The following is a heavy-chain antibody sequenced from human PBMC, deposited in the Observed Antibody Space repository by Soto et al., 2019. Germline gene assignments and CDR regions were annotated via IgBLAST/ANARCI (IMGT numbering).Heavy chain of an antibody. CDR1: GGSISGYY. D-gene: IGHD3-10*02. CDR3: AKVHYSMLGGLFHP. J-gene: IGHJ5*02. V-gene: IGHV4-59*01. CDR2: IYYSGNT. Sequence: QVQLQESGPGLVKPSETLSLTCTVSGGSISGYYWSWIRQPPGKGLEWIGYIYYSGNTNYNPSLKSRIHLSVGTFQDQFSLELSSVDGAEQALYYWAKVHYSMLGGLFHPRGQGTPVNVLS.